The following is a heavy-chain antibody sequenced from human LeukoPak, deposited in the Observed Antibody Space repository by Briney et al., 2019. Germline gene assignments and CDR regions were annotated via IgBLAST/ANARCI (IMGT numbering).Heavy chain of an antibody. Sequence: PSETLSLTCTVSGGSISSSNYYWGWIRQSPGMGLDWIGSISHTGSTYHNPSLKSRVTISVDTSMNQFSLKVNSVTAADTAVYYCARVNAGYSSGSYYYYYMDVWGKGTTVTVSS. J-gene: IGHJ6*03. D-gene: IGHD6-19*01. V-gene: IGHV4-39*07. CDR2: ISHTGST. CDR1: GGSISSSNYY. CDR3: ARVNAGYSSGSYYYYYMDV.